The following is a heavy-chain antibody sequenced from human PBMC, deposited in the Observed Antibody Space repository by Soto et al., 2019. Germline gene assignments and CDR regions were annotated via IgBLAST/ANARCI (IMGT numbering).Heavy chain of an antibody. V-gene: IGHV1-3*01. J-gene: IGHJ4*02. CDR1: GYTFTSYA. CDR2: INAGNGNT. D-gene: IGHD5-12*01. CDR3: ARDVDIVATTTGY. Sequence: SVKVSCKASGYTFTSYAMHWVRQAPGQRLEWMGWINAGNGNTKYSQKFQGRVTITRDTSASTAYMELSSLRSEDTAVYYCARDVDIVATTTGYWGQGTLVTVSS.